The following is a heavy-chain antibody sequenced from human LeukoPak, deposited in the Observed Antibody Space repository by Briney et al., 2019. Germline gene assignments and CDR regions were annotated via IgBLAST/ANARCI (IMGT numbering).Heavy chain of an antibody. CDR1: GYTFTSYY. CDR3: ARAIHQPGIAVAGTGDY. D-gene: IGHD6-19*01. V-gene: IGHV1-46*01. J-gene: IGHJ4*02. Sequence: ASVKVSCKASGYTFTSYYMHWVRQAPGQGLEWMGIINPSGGSTSYAQKFQGRVTMTRDTSTSTVYMELSSLRSEDTAVYYCARAIHQPGIAVAGTGDYWGQGTLVTVSS. CDR2: INPSGGST.